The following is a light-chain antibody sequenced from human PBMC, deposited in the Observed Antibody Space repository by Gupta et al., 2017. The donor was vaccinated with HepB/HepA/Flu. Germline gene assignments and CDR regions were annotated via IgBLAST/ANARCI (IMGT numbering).Light chain of an antibody. V-gene: IGLV1-44*01. CDR2: SHN. CDR3: SAWEDSRSALV. J-gene: IGLJ2*01. CDR1: SSNIGSNS. Sequence: QSVVTQPPSASGTPGQRVTISCSGSSSNIGSNSVNWYQKFPGTAPKLLIYSHNQRPSGVPNRFSGSKSGTSASLAISRLQSEDEADYYCSAWEDSRSALVFGGGTTLTVL.